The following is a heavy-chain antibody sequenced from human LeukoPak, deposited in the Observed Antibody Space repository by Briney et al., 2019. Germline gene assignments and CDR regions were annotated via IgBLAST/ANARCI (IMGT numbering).Heavy chain of an antibody. CDR1: GLTFSNYW. D-gene: IGHD1-1*01. Sequence: GGSLRLSCVVSGLTFSNYWMIWVRQAPGKGLESVAIVNEDGSAKYYLDSVKGRFTISRDNARNSLYLEMNSLRAENTAVYYCARDYWRSIDHWGQGTLVTVSS. V-gene: IGHV3-7*01. CDR2: VNEDGSAK. J-gene: IGHJ4*02. CDR3: ARDYWRSIDH.